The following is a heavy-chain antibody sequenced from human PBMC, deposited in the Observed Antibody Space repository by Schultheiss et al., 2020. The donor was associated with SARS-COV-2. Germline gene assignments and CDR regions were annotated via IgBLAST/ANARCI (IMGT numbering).Heavy chain of an antibody. CDR2: IYHGGAT. D-gene: IGHD2-15*01. J-gene: IGHJ1*01. CDR3: ASTSDIVVAVATT. Sequence: SETLSLTCAVSGGSISSSNWWSWVRQPPGKGLEWIGEIYHGGATTYNPSLKSRVTISADTSKNQFSLKLRSVTATDTAVYYCASTSDIVVAVATTWGQGTLVTVSS. V-gene: IGHV4-4*02. CDR1: GGSISSSNW.